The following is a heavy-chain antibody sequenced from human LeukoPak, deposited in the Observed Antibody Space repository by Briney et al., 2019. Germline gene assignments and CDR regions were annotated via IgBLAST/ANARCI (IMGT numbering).Heavy chain of an antibody. Sequence: SETLSLTCTVSGGSISSYYWSWIRQPPGKGLEWIGYIYYSGNTNYNPSLKSRVTISVDTSKNQFSLKLSSVTAADTAVYYCARVGPTYYDFWSGYYTGMDVWGQGTTVTVSS. CDR1: GGSISSYY. CDR2: IYYSGNT. J-gene: IGHJ6*02. CDR3: ARVGPTYYDFWSGYYTGMDV. V-gene: IGHV4-59*01. D-gene: IGHD3-3*01.